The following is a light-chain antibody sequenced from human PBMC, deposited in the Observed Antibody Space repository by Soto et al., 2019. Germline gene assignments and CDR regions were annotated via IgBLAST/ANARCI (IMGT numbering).Light chain of an antibody. CDR3: QQRSNWPLT. CDR2: EAS. J-gene: IGKJ4*01. Sequence: EIVLTQSPATLSLSPGERATLSCRASQSIASYLAWYQQKPGQAPRLLIYEASNRATGIPARFSGSGSETDFTLTISSLEPEDFAVYYCQQRSNWPLTFGGGTKVDIK. CDR1: QSIASY. V-gene: IGKV3-11*01.